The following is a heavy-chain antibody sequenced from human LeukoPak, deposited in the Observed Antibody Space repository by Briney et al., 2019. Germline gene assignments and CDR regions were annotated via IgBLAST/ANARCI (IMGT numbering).Heavy chain of an antibody. Sequence: SGGSLRLSCAASGFTFSSYSMNWVRQAPGKGLEWVSSISSTGSYIFYADSVKGRFTISRDNAKNSPYLQMNSLRAEDTAVYYCARASTAGVYYYGLDVWGQGTTVTVSS. CDR3: ARASTAGVYYYGLDV. J-gene: IGHJ6*02. CDR1: GFTFSSYS. D-gene: IGHD4-11*01. V-gene: IGHV3-21*01. CDR2: ISSTGSYI.